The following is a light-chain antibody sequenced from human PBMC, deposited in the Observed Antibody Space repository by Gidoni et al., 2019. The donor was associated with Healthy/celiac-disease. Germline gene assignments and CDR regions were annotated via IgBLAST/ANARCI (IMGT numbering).Light chain of an antibody. CDR3: QTGGTGTYVV. J-gene: IGLJ2*01. CDR1: SGHSRDA. Sequence: QLVLPQSPSAPAPLGASVKPTCPLSSGHSRDAIAWHQQQPEKGPRYLMKLNSDGSHSKGDGSPDRFSGSSSGAERYLTISSLQSEDEANYCCQTGGTGTYVVFGGGTKLTVL. V-gene: IGLV4-69*01. CDR2: LNSDGSH.